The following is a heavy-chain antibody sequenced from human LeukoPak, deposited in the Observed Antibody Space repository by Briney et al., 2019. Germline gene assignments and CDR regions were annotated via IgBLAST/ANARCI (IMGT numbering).Heavy chain of an antibody. V-gene: IGHV1-18*01. Sequence: ASVKVSCKASGYTFTSFGISWVRQAPGHGLEWMGWISAYIGNSNYVQKFQGRVTMTTDTSTSTAYMELRSLRSDDTAVYYCARSPMVRGVIPKNNWFDPWGQGTLVTVSS. CDR1: GYTFTSFG. CDR3: ARSPMVRGVIPKNNWFDP. J-gene: IGHJ5*02. D-gene: IGHD3-10*01. CDR2: ISAYIGNS.